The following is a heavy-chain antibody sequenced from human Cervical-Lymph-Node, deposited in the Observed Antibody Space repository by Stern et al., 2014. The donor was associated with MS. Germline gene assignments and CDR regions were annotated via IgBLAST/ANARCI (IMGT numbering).Heavy chain of an antibody. CDR2: IFPADSDT. Sequence: VQLVQSGAEVKKPGESLKISCEGSGHTFTNYWIGWVRQMPGKGLEWMGIIFPADSDTRYSPSFQGLVTISADKSITTAYLQWSSLKASDTAMYYCATSKTTLTFDYWGQGTLVTVSS. D-gene: IGHD4-17*01. J-gene: IGHJ4*02. CDR3: ATSKTTLTFDY. V-gene: IGHV5-51*03. CDR1: GHTFTNYW.